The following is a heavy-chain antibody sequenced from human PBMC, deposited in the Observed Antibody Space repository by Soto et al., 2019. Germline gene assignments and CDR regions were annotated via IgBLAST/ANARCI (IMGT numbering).Heavy chain of an antibody. Sequence: QVQLVQSGAEVKKPGASVKVSCKASGYTFTSYGISWVRQAPGQRLEWMGWISAYNGNTNYAQKLQGRVTMTTDTSTSTAYMELRSLRSDDTAVYYCATGPRNYYDYVWGSYPHADYWGQGTLVTVSS. CDR1: GYTFTSYG. CDR2: ISAYNGNT. J-gene: IGHJ4*02. CDR3: ATGPRNYYDYVWGSYPHADY. D-gene: IGHD3-16*02. V-gene: IGHV1-18*01.